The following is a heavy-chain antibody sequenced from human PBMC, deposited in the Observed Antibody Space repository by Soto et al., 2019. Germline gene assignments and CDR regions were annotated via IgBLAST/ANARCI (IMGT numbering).Heavy chain of an antibody. CDR2: IYPGYSDT. CDR3: ARPAYGGNSNPYNWLEP. Sequence: GESLKISCKGSGYSFTSYWIGWVRQMPGKGLEWMGIIYPGYSDTRYSPSFQGQGTISADKSISTAYLQWSSLKASDPAMYYCARPAYGGNSNPYNWLEPWGQGTLVTVSS. V-gene: IGHV5-51*01. J-gene: IGHJ5*02. D-gene: IGHD4-17*01. CDR1: GYSFTSYW.